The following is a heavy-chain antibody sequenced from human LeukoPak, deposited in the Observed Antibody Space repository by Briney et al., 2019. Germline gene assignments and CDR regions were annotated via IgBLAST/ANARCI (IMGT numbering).Heavy chain of an antibody. Sequence: SENLSLTCTVSGGSISSGGYYWSWIRQHPGKGLEWIGYIYYSGSTYYNPSLKSRVTISVDTSKNQFSLKLSSVTAADTAVYYCARANSSGYPNYYYYGMDVWGQGTTVTVSS. CDR2: IYYSGST. D-gene: IGHD3-22*01. V-gene: IGHV4-31*03. CDR1: GGSISSGGYY. CDR3: ARANSSGYPNYYYYGMDV. J-gene: IGHJ6*02.